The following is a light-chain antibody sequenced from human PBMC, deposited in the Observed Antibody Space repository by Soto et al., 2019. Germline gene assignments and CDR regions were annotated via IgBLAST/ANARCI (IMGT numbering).Light chain of an antibody. CDR3: SSYTSSSTLVV. J-gene: IGLJ2*01. V-gene: IGLV2-14*01. CDR1: SSDVCGYNY. CDR2: DVS. Sequence: QSALTQPASVSGSPGQSITISCTGTSSDVCGYNYVSWYQQHPGKDPKLMIYDVSNRPSGVSNRFSGSKSGNTASLTISGLQAEDEADYYCSSYTSSSTLVVFGGGTKLTVL.